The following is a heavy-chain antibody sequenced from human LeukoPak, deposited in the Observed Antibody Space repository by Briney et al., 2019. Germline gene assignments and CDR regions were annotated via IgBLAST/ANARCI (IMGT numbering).Heavy chain of an antibody. CDR1: GGSIYSYY. Sequence: SETLSLTCTVSGGSIYSYYWSWIRQPPGKGLEWIGYIYTSGSTNYNPSLKSRLTISVDTSRSQFSLKLSSVTAADTAAYYCARGVPVDFRGQGTLVTVSS. J-gene: IGHJ4*02. V-gene: IGHV4-4*09. CDR2: IYTSGST. CDR3: ARGVPVDF.